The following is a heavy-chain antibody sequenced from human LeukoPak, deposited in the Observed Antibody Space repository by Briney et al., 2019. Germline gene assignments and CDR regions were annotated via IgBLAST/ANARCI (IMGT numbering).Heavy chain of an antibody. CDR1: GYSIGRDYY. D-gene: IGHD5-12*01. Sequence: SETLSLTCKVSGYSIGRDYYWAWLRQPPGKGLEWIASIFHTGRTVYNPSYESRLTISMDTSKNEFFLRLNSVTAADTAVYFCARDGGYPTTDEGFDPWGLGTLVTVSS. CDR3: ARDGGYPTTDEGFDP. CDR2: IFHTGRT. V-gene: IGHV4-38-2*02. J-gene: IGHJ5*02.